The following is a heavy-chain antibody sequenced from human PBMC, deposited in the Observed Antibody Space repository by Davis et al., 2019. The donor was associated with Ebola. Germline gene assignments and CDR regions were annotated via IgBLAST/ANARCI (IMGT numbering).Heavy chain of an antibody. V-gene: IGHV3-21*01. CDR2: ISSSSSYI. Sequence: GESLEISCAASGFTFSSYSMNWVRQAPGKGLEWVSSISSSSSYIYYADSVKGRFTISRDNAKNSLCLQMNSLRAEDTAVYYCARAPFVPAAEYYFDYWGQGTLVTVSS. CDR3: ARAPFVPAAEYYFDY. J-gene: IGHJ4*02. D-gene: IGHD2-2*01. CDR1: GFTFSSYS.